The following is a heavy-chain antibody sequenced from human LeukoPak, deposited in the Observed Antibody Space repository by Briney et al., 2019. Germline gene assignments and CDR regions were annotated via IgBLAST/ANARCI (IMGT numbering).Heavy chain of an antibody. J-gene: IGHJ5*02. Sequence: PGGSLRLSCAASGFTFSSYSMNWVRQAPGKGLEWVSSISSSSSYIYYADSVKGRFTISRDNAKNSLYLQMNSLRAEDTAVYYCARDGGSYVWFDPWGQGTLVTVSS. CDR2: ISSSSSYI. CDR3: ARDGGSYVWFDP. CDR1: GFTFSSYS. V-gene: IGHV3-21*01. D-gene: IGHD1-26*01.